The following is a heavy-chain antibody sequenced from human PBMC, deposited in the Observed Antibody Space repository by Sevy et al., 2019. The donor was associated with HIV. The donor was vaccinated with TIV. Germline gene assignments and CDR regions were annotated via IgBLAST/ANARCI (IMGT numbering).Heavy chain of an antibody. CDR3: AKDSFRLNAFDI. Sequence: GGSLRLSCAASGFTFSSYAMSWVRQTPGKGLEWVSSISGSGGSTYYADSVKGRFTISRDNSKNTLYLQRNSLRAEDTAVYYCAKDSFRLNAFDIWGQGTMVTVSS. CDR1: GFTFSSYA. V-gene: IGHV3-23*01. J-gene: IGHJ3*02. CDR2: ISGSGGST.